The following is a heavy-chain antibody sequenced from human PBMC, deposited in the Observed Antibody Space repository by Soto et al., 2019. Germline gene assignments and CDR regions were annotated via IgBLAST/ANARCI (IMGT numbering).Heavy chain of an antibody. CDR3: AREIGYCSSTSCSDYYYYYYMDV. CDR2: IYYSGST. V-gene: IGHV4-59*01. CDR1: GGSISSYY. Sequence: PSETLSLTCTVSGGSISSYYWSWIRQPPGKGLEWIGYIYYSGSTNYNPSLKSRVTISVDTSKNQFSLKLNSVTAADTAVYYCAREIGYCSSTSCSDYYYYYYMDVWGKGTTVIVSS. J-gene: IGHJ6*03. D-gene: IGHD2-2*01.